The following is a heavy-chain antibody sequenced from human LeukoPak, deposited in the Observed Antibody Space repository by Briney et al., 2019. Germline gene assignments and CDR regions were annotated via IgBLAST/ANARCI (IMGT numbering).Heavy chain of an antibody. J-gene: IGHJ6*02. D-gene: IGHD3-22*01. CDR3: AREGNYYDSSGYWSSGGMDV. Sequence: GGSLRLSCAASGFTFSSYAMHWVRQAPGKGLEWVAVIWYDGSNKYYADSVKGRFTISRDNSKNTLYLQLNSLRAEDTAVCYCAREGNYYDSSGYWSSGGMDVWGQGTTVTVSS. V-gene: IGHV3-33*08. CDR1: GFTFSSYA. CDR2: IWYDGSNK.